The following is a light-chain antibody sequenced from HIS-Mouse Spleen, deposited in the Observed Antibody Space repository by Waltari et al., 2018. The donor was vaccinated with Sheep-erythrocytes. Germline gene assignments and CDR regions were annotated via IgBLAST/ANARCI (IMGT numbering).Light chain of an antibody. V-gene: IGLV3-1*01. Sequence: SYELTQPPSVSVSPGQPASITCSGDNLGDKYACWYQQKPGQSPVLVIYQDSKRPSGIPERFSGSNSGNTATLTISGTQAMDEADYYCQAWDSSTAWNVVFGGGTKLTVL. CDR3: QAWDSSTAWNVV. CDR2: QDS. J-gene: IGLJ2*01. CDR1: NLGDKY.